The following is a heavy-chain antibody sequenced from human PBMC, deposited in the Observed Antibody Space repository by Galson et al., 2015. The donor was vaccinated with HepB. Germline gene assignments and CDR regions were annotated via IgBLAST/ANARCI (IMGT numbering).Heavy chain of an antibody. D-gene: IGHD2-2*01. CDR1: GFTFSSYS. CDR2: ISSSSSYI. Sequence: SLRLSCAASGFTFSSYSMNWVRQAPGKGLEWVSSISSSSSYIFYADSVKGRFTISRNNAKNSLYLQMNSLRAEDTAVYHCARAYCSSASCQVYYYMDVWGKGTTVTVFS. CDR3: ARAYCSSASCQVYYYMDV. V-gene: IGHV3-21*01. J-gene: IGHJ6*03.